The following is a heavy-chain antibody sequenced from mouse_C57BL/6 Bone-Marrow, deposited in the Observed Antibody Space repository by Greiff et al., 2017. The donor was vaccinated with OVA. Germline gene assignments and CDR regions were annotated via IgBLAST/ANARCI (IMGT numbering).Heavy chain of an antibody. CDR3: AREGHGSSYNCYAMDY. CDR1: GYTFTSYW. V-gene: IGHV1-52*01. D-gene: IGHD1-1*01. J-gene: IGHJ4*01. CDR2: IDPSDSET. Sequence: QVQLQQPGAELVRPGSSVTLSCKASGYTFTSYWMHWVKQRPIQGLEWIGNIDPSDSETNYNQKFKDKATLTVAKSSSTAYMPLSSLTSEDSEVYDCAREGHGSSYNCYAMDYWGQGTTVTVSS.